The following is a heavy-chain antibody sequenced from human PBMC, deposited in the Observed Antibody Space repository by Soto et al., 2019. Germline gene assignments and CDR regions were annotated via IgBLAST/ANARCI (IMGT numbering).Heavy chain of an antibody. Sequence: VGSLRLSCAASGFTFSSYAMHWVRQAPGKGLEWVAVISYDGSNKYYADSVKGRFTISRDNSKNTLYLQMNSLRAEDTAVYYCARSHDFWSGYTYYYYGMDVWGQGTTVTVSS. D-gene: IGHD3-3*01. CDR2: ISYDGSNK. V-gene: IGHV3-30-3*01. CDR3: ARSHDFWSGYTYYYYGMDV. CDR1: GFTFSSYA. J-gene: IGHJ6*02.